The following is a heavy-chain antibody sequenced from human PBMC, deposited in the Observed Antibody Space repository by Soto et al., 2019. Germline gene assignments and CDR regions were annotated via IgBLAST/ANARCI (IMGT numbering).Heavy chain of an antibody. CDR2: IYYNGNN. J-gene: IGHJ6*02. Sequence: SETLSLTCTVSGGSISSSSYYWGWIRQPPGKRMEWIGSIYYNGNNYYKPYLKSRVTKSVDTPKNQFSLKLSSVTAADTAVYYCARQSTVTTFIYYYYGMDVWGQGTTVT. CDR3: ARQSTVTTFIYYYYGMDV. V-gene: IGHV4-39*01. CDR1: GGSISSSSYY. D-gene: IGHD4-17*01.